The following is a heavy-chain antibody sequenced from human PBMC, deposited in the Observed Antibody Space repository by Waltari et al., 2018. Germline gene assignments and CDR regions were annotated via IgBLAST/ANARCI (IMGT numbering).Heavy chain of an antibody. J-gene: IGHJ4*02. D-gene: IGHD2-2*01. CDR3: ASGGKIVVVPADY. CDR2: IRYDGSDK. CDR1: GFSFRSYG. V-gene: IGHV3-30*02. Sequence: QAQLVESGGGVVHPGGSLRLSCTASGFSFRSYGMHWVRQTPGKGREWVAFIRYDGSDKYYADSVKGRFTISRDTSKNTLYLQMNSLRSEDTAVYYCASGGKIVVVPADYWGQGTLVTVSS.